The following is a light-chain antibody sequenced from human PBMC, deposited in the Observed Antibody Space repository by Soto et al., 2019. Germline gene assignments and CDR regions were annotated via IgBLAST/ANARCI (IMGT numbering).Light chain of an antibody. CDR1: QSISAH. CDR2: DAS. Sequence: EILLTQSPATLSLSPGARATLSCGASQSISAHLAWYQPKPGQAPRLLSYDASNRSTGIPARFSGSESGTDFTLTISSLAPEDFAVYYCQQRSNWPLTFGQGTRLEIK. CDR3: QQRSNWPLT. V-gene: IGKV3-11*01. J-gene: IGKJ5*01.